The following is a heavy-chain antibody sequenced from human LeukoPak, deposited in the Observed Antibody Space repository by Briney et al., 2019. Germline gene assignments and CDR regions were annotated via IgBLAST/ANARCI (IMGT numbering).Heavy chain of an antibody. J-gene: IGHJ4*02. CDR1: GFTFSSYA. D-gene: IGHD4-23*01. CDR2: ISGSGGST. Sequence: PGGSLRLSCAASGFTFSSYAMSWVRQAPGKGLEWASAISGSGGSTYYADSVKGRFTISRDNSKNTLYLQMNSLRAKDTAVYYCAKEGDYGGRTYYFDYWGQGTLVTVSS. CDR3: AKEGDYGGRTYYFDY. V-gene: IGHV3-23*01.